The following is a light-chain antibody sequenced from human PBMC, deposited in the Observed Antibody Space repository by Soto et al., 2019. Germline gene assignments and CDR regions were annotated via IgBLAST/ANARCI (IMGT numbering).Light chain of an antibody. CDR3: SSYAGSNNVV. CDR1: SRDVGGYNY. J-gene: IGLJ2*01. CDR2: EVS. V-gene: IGLV2-8*01. Sequence: QSALTQPPSASGSPGQSVTISCTGTSRDVGGYNYVSWYQQHPGKAPKLMIYEVSKRPSGVPDRFSGSKSGNTASLTVSGLQAEDEADYYCSSYAGSNNVVFGGGTKQTVL.